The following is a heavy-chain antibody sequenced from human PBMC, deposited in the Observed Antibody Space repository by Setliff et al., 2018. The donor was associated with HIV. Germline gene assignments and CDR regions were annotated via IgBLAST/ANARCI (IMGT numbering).Heavy chain of an antibody. D-gene: IGHD3-22*01. CDR1: GYTFTSYY. J-gene: IGHJ4*02. CDR2: INPSGGST. Sequence: GASVKVSCKASGYTFTSYYMHWVRQAPGQGLEWMGIINPSGGSTSYAQKFQGRVTMTRDTSTSTVYMELSSLRSEDTAVYYCARPNYDSSGYYEFDYWGQGTLVTVPQ. CDR3: ARPNYDSSGYYEFDY. V-gene: IGHV1-46*01.